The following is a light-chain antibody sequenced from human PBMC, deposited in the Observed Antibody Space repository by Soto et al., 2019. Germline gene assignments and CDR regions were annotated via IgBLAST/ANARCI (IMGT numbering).Light chain of an antibody. CDR1: QNIKKY. Sequence: DIQMTQSPASLSASVGDRVTITCRASQNIKKYLNWYQQKPGKAPNLLIYTASSLQVGFPSRFSGSGSGTDFTLTISSLQPEDFATYYCQQSLGTPLTFGGGNKVEIK. CDR2: TAS. CDR3: QQSLGTPLT. V-gene: IGKV1-39*01. J-gene: IGKJ4*01.